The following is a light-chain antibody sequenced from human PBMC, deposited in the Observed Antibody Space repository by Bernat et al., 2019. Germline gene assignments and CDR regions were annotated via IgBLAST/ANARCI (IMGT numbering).Light chain of an antibody. CDR1: QDISNY. Sequence: DIQMTQSSSSLSASVGDRVTITCQASQDISNYLNWYQQKPGKASKLLIYDASNLETGVPSRFSGRGSRTDFTLTISSLQTEDIATYYCQQYDNVPRTVGPGTKVEIQ. CDR2: DAS. V-gene: IGKV1-33*01. J-gene: IGKJ3*01. CDR3: QQYDNVPRT.